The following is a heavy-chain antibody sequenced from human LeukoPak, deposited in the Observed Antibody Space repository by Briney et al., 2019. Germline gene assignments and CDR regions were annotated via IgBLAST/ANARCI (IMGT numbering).Heavy chain of an antibody. V-gene: IGHV1-8*03. CDR3: ASFRANSGSYYPDAFDI. Sequence: ASVKVSCKASGYTFTSYDINWVRQATGQGLEWMGWMNPNSGNTGYAQKFQGRVTITRNTSISTAYMELSSLRSEDTAVYYCASFRANSGSYYPDAFDIWGQGTMVTVSS. CDR2: MNPNSGNT. D-gene: IGHD1-26*01. CDR1: GYTFTSYD. J-gene: IGHJ3*02.